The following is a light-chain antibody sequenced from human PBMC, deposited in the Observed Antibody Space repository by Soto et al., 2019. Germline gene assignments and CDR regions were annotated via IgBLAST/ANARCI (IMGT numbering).Light chain of an antibody. CDR2: EVS. CDR1: SSDVGGYNY. V-gene: IGLV2-14*01. CDR3: SSYTSSRTGV. J-gene: IGLJ3*02. Sequence: QSALTQPASVSGSPGQSITISCTGTSSDVGGYNYVSWYQQHPGKAPKLMIYEVSNRPSGVSIRFSGSKSGNTASLTISGLQAEDEADYCCSSYTSSRTGVFGGGTKVTVL.